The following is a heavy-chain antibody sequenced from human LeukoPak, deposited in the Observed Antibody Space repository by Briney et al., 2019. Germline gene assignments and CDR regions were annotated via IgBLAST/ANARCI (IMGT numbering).Heavy chain of an antibody. D-gene: IGHD3-22*01. Sequence: PGGSLRLSCAASGFTFSSYWMSWVRQAPGKGLEWVANIKQDGSEKYYADSVKGRFTISRDNSKNTLYLQMNSLRAEDTAVYYCARETGRYYDSSGYYYGDYYFDYWGQGTLVTVSS. J-gene: IGHJ4*02. CDR2: IKQDGSEK. V-gene: IGHV3-7*01. CDR3: ARETGRYYDSSGYYYGDYYFDY. CDR1: GFTFSSYW.